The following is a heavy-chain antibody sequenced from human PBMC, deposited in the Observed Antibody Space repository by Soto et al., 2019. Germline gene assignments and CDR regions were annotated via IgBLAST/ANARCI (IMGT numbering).Heavy chain of an antibody. D-gene: IGHD3-3*01. CDR3: ARSIRTYSDFWRGYRDTHYYYYGMDV. Sequence: GGSLRLSCAASGFTFSSYSMNWVRQAPGKGLEWVSYISSSSSTIYYADSVKGRFTISRDNAKNSLYLQMNSLRDEDTAVYYCARSIRTYSDFWRGYRDTHYYYYGMDVWGQGTTVTVSS. CDR2: ISSSSSTI. CDR1: GFTFSSYS. J-gene: IGHJ6*02. V-gene: IGHV3-48*02.